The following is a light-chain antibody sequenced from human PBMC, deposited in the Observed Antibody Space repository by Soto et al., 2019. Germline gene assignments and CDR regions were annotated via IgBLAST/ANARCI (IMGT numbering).Light chain of an antibody. J-gene: IGKJ3*01. CDR2: AAS. CDR1: QNIDIY. V-gene: IGKV1-39*01. CDR3: QQSYGSPPFT. Sequence: DIQMTQSPSALSASVGDRVTITCRASQNIDIYLHWYRQKPGKAPELLIFAASSVPSEVPSRFSGSGSATDFTLAISSLQPEDVATYYCQQSYGSPPFTFGPGTKVDIK.